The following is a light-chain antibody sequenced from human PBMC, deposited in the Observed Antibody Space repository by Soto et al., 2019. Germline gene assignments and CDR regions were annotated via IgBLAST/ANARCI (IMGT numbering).Light chain of an antibody. V-gene: IGKV3-15*01. CDR1: QSVSVN. CDR3: QQYTDWPFT. Sequence: EIVMTQSPGTLSVSPGERATLSCRASQSVSVNLAWYQQKPGQAPRLLIYGVSTMATGIPARFSGSESGTEFTLTISSLQSEDFAVYYCQQYTDWPFTFGPGTKVDIK. CDR2: GVS. J-gene: IGKJ3*01.